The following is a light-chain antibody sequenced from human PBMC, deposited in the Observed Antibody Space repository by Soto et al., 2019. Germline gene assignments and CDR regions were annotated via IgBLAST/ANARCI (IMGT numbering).Light chain of an antibody. CDR1: NIGSKS. Sequence: SYELTQPPSVSVAPGKTAKITCWGNNIGSKSVHWYQQKPGQAPVLVIYHDSARPSGIPERFSGSNSRNTATLTISRVEAGDYGDYYCHVWDSSSDHVVFGGVTKVTVL. V-gene: IGLV3-21*04. CDR3: HVWDSSSDHVV. CDR2: HDS. J-gene: IGLJ2*01.